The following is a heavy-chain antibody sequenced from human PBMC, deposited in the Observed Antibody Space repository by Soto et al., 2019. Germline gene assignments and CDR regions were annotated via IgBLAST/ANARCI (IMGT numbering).Heavy chain of an antibody. Sequence: PGGSLRLSCAASGFTFSTYSMNWVRQTPGKGLEWVSYISSSSNTIYYADSVKGRFTISRDNAKNSLYLQMNSLRDEDTAVSYCARPLNGGSYYVVHSGIDHWDQGPMVTLSS. J-gene: IGHJ4*02. CDR2: ISSSSNTI. V-gene: IGHV3-48*02. CDR1: GFTFSTYS. D-gene: IGHD1-26*01. CDR3: ARPLNGGSYYVVHSGIDH.